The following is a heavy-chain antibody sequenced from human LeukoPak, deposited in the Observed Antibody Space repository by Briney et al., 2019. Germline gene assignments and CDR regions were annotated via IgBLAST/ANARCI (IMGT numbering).Heavy chain of an antibody. V-gene: IGHV3-15*01. CDR1: GFTFSSYA. J-gene: IGHJ4*02. Sequence: PGGSLRLSCAASGFTFSSYAMSWVRQAPGKGLEWVGRIKSKTDGGTTDYAAPVKGRFTISRDDSKNTLYLQMNSLKTEDTAVYYCTTDEVDVDCGGDCSDSRVDYWGQGTLVTVSS. CDR3: TTDEVDVDCGGDCSDSRVDY. D-gene: IGHD2-21*02. CDR2: IKSKTDGGTT.